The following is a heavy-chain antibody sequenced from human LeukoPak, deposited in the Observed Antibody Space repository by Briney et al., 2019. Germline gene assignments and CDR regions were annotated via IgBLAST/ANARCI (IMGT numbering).Heavy chain of an antibody. D-gene: IGHD3-10*01. Sequence: GGSLRLSCEASGFTFSNYWMYWVRQAPGKGLEWVSAISGSGGSTYYADSVKGRFTISRDNSKNTLYLQMNSLRAEDTAVYYCAKDPQDMVRGVKLNWFDPWGQGTLVTVSS. V-gene: IGHV3-23*01. J-gene: IGHJ5*02. CDR1: GFTFSNYW. CDR3: AKDPQDMVRGVKLNWFDP. CDR2: ISGSGGST.